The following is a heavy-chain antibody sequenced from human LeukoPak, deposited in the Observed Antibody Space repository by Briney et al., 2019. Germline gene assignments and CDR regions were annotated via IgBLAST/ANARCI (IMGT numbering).Heavy chain of an antibody. CDR3: ARAVEMATIIRSGFVY. CDR2: IYYSGST. V-gene: IGHV4-59*12. Sequence: SETLSLTCTVSGGSISSYYWSWIRQPPGKGLEWIGYIYYSGSTNYNPSLKSRVTISVDTSKNQFSLKLSSVTAADTAVYYCARAVEMATIIRSGFVYWGQGTLVTVSS. D-gene: IGHD5-24*01. CDR1: GGSISSYY. J-gene: IGHJ4*02.